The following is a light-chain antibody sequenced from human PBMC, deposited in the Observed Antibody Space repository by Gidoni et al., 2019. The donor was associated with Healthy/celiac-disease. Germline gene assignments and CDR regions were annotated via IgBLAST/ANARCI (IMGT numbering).Light chain of an antibody. CDR1: SSNIGSNT. CDR2: SNN. Sequence: QSVLPQPPSASGTPGQRVTISCSGSSSNIGSNTVNWYQQLPGTAPKLLIYSNNQRPSWVPDRFSGSKSGTSASLAISGLQSEDEADYYCAAWDDSLNAVVFGGGTKLTVL. V-gene: IGLV1-44*01. J-gene: IGLJ2*01. CDR3: AAWDDSLNAVV.